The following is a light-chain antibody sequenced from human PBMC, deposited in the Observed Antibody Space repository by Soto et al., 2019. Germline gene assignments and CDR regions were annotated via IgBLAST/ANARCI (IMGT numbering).Light chain of an antibody. Sequence: QXVLTQPASVXGSPGQSITISCTGTSSDVGGYNYVSWYQRHPGKAPKLMIYDVSNRPSGVSNRFSGSKSGNTASLTISGLQAEDEADYYCSSYTRSTTLPLYVFGTGNKVTVL. CDR2: DVS. CDR3: SSYTRSTTLPLYV. V-gene: IGLV2-14*01. J-gene: IGLJ1*01. CDR1: SSDVGGYNY.